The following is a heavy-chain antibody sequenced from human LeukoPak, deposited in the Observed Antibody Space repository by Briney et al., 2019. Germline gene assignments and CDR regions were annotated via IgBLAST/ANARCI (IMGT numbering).Heavy chain of an antibody. V-gene: IGHV3-7*01. CDR3: GRGLGDDMWSGYYRDY. Sequence: GGSLRLSCLATGFTSSRYWMTGVRQAPGKGLGWVANMKYDGSEKYYVDSVKGRFTISRYNAKNSLYLQMNSLRAEDTAVYYCGRGLGDDMWSGYYRDYWGQGTLVTVSS. CDR2: MKYDGSEK. CDR1: GFTSSRYW. D-gene: IGHD3-3*01. J-gene: IGHJ4*02.